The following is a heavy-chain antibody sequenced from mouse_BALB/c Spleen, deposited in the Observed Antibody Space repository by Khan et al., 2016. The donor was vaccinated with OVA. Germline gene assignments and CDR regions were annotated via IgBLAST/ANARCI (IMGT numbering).Heavy chain of an antibody. CDR1: GFTFSNYW. V-gene: IGHV6-6*02. CDR3: TRLAMDY. Sequence: EVQLEESGGGLVQPGKSVKLSCVASGFTFSNYWMNWVRQSPEKGLEWVAEIRLKSNNYATHYAESVKGRFTISRDDSKSSVHQQMHNLRDEATGIYYCTRLAMDYWGQGTSVTVST. CDR2: IRLKSNNYAT. J-gene: IGHJ4*01.